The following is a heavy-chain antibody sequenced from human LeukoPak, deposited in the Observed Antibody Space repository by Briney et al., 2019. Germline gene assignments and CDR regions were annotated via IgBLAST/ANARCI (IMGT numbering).Heavy chain of an antibody. D-gene: IGHD6-19*01. CDR3: ARGSYGSGWSFDY. Sequence: GGSLRLSCAASGFTFSSYSMNWVRQAPGKGLEWVSSISSSSSYIYYADSVKGRFTISRDNAKNALYLQMNSLRAEDTAVYYCARGSYGSGWSFDYWGQGTLVTVSS. CDR1: GFTFSSYS. CDR2: ISSSSSYI. J-gene: IGHJ4*02. V-gene: IGHV3-21*01.